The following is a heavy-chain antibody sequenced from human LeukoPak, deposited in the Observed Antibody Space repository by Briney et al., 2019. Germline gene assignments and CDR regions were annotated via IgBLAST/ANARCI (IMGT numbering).Heavy chain of an antibody. V-gene: IGHV4-59*01. Sequence: PGGSLRLSCAASGFTFSSYAMSWVRQAPGKGLEWIGYIYYSGSTNYNPSLKSRVTISVDTSKNQFSLKLSSVTAADTAVYYCARGTAGYYYYGMDVWGQGTTVTVSS. CDR2: IYYSGST. J-gene: IGHJ6*02. D-gene: IGHD3-10*01. CDR3: ARGTAGYYYYGMDV. CDR1: GFTFSSYA.